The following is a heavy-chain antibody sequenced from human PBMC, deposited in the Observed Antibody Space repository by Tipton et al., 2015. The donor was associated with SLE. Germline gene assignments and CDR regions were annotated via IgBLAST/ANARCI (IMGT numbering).Heavy chain of an antibody. D-gene: IGHD3-16*02. CDR1: SGSIRGSTYY. CDR2: IYSSMSM. CDR3: ARLAKSGGVIVQLVIDY. V-gene: IGHV4-39*07. J-gene: IGHJ4*02. Sequence: TLSLTCTVSSGSIRGSTYYWGWIRQPPGKGLEWIGTIYSSMSMYYNPSLKSRVTMSVDMSKNQFSLKLSSVTAADAAVYYCARLAKSGGVIVQLVIDYWGQGTLVTVSS.